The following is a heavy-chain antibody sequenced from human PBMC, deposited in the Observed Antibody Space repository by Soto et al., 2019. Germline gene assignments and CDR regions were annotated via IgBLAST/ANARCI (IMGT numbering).Heavy chain of an antibody. CDR2: ITTAGGKT. CDR1: GFDFSSYA. J-gene: IGHJ3*01. D-gene: IGHD1-1*01. V-gene: IGHV3-23*01. Sequence: EVELLESGGGLVQPGGSLGLSCAASGFDFSSYAMSWVRPAPGRGLEWVSTITTAGGKTYDADFVQGRFTISSDNSKNTLDLQMHSLRGDDTAVYYCAKPRTTGYYGVNAVDLWGQGTMVTVSS. CDR3: AKPRTTGYYGVNAVDL.